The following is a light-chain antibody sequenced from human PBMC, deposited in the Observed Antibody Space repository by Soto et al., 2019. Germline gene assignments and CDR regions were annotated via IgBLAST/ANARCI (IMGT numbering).Light chain of an antibody. CDR1: QSVLYSSNNKNY. J-gene: IGKJ3*01. V-gene: IGKV4-1*01. CDR3: QQYYSTPSPFT. CDR2: WAS. Sequence: DIVMTQSPDSLAVSLGERATINCKSSQSVLYSSNNKNYLAWYQQKPGQPSKLLIYWASTRESGVPDRFSGSGSGTDFTLTISSLQAEDVAVYYCQQYYSTPSPFTFGPGTKVDIK.